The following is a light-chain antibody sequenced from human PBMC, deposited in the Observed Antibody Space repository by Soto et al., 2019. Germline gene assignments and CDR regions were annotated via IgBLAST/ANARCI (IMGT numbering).Light chain of an antibody. V-gene: IGKV3-11*01. CDR2: DAS. Sequence: EIVLTQSPATLSLSPGERATLSCRASQSVGSFLAWYQQKPGQAPRLLIFDASQRATGIPARFRGSGSGTDFTLSISSLEPEDFAVYYCQQRTDRPPWTFGQGTKVDIK. CDR1: QSVGSF. CDR3: QQRTDRPPWT. J-gene: IGKJ1*01.